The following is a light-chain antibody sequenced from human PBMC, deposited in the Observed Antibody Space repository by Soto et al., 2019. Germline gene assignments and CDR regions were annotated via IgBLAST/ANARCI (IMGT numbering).Light chain of an antibody. Sequence: SALTQPASVSGSPGQSITISCTGTSSDVGGYNFVSWYQHHPAKAPKLMIYDVSNRPSGVSNRFSCSKYGNTVSLTISGLQAEDEDHYYCSSFTSSDTLVVFGGGTKLTVL. CDR2: DVS. CDR1: SSDVGGYNF. V-gene: IGLV2-14*03. J-gene: IGLJ2*01. CDR3: SSFTSSDTLVV.